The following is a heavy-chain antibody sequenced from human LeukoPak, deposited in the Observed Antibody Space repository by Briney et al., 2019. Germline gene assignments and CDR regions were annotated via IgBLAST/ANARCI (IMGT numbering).Heavy chain of an antibody. CDR2: IWYDGSRT. Sequence: GGSLRLSCAASGFTFSSHGMQWVRQAPGKGLEWVALIWYDGSRTNYVDSVMGRFTISRDSSKNTLYLQMDNLRVEDTAVYFCAKDLSYGSLWFDPWGQGALVTVSS. J-gene: IGHJ5*02. CDR1: GFTFSSHG. D-gene: IGHD3-10*01. V-gene: IGHV3-33*06. CDR3: AKDLSYGSLWFDP.